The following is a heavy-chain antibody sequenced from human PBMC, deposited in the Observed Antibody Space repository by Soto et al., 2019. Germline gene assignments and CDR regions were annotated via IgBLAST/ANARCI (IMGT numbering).Heavy chain of an antibody. Sequence: GGSLRLSCAASGVTFSAYAMTWVRQAPGKGLEWVSTIPSSSTTSYYAAPVKGRFTISRDDSKNTLYLQMNSLKTEDTAVYYCTTDTYERHTSYYYYYGMDVWGQGTTVTVSS. J-gene: IGHJ6*02. CDR1: GVTFSAYA. CDR2: IPSSSTTS. D-gene: IGHD1-1*01. V-gene: IGHV3-23*01. CDR3: TTDTYERHTSYYYYYGMDV.